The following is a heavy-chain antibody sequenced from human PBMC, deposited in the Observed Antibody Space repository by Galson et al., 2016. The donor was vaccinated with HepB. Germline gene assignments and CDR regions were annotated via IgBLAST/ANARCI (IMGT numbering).Heavy chain of an antibody. Sequence: SVKVSCKASGYTFTGYYMHWVRQAPGQGLEWMGWINPDSGVTSYAQKFQGRVTMTRDTSISTVYMELSRLKSDYTAIYYCARDRYSGSYYVGAFDIWGQGTMVTVA. CDR3: ARDRYSGSYYVGAFDI. CDR1: GYTFTGYY. CDR2: INPDSGVT. V-gene: IGHV1-2*02. D-gene: IGHD1-26*01. J-gene: IGHJ3*02.